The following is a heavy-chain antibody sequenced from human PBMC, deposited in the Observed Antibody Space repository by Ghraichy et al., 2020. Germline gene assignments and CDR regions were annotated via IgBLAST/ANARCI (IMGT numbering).Heavy chain of an antibody. CDR3: ARRIAAETNAYYYYYYMDV. Sequence: GESLNISCAASGFTFSSYEMNWVRQAPGKGLEWVSYISSSGSTIYYADSVKGRFTISRDNAKNSLYLQMNSLRAEDTAVYYCARRIAAETNAYYYYYYMDVWGKGTTVTVSS. J-gene: IGHJ6*03. V-gene: IGHV3-48*03. CDR2: ISSSGSTI. D-gene: IGHD6-13*01. CDR1: GFTFSSYE.